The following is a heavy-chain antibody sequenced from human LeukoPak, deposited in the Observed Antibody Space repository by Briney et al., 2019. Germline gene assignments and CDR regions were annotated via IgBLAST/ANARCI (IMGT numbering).Heavy chain of an antibody. J-gene: IGHJ4*02. CDR2: ISGSGGST. CDR3: AKGDIVVVVAASLFDY. D-gene: IGHD2-15*01. Sequence: GGSLRLSCAASGFTFSSYAMSWVRQAPGKGLEWVSAISGSGGSTYYADSVKGRFTISRDNSKNTLYLQMNSLRAEDTAVYYCAKGDIVVVVAASLFDYWGQGTLVTASS. CDR1: GFTFSSYA. V-gene: IGHV3-23*01.